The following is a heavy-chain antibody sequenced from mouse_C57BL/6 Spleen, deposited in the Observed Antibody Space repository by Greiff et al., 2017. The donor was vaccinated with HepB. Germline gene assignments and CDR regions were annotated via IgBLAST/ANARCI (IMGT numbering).Heavy chain of an antibody. CDR1: GFSLTSYA. CDR2: IWPGGGT. V-gene: IGHV2-9-1*01. CDR3: ARKGHDYYSDRDAMDY. D-gene: IGHD2-13*01. J-gene: IGHJ4*01. Sequence: QVQLKESGPGLVAPSQSLFITCTVSGFSLTSYAISWVRPPPGKGLAWLGVIWPGGGTNYNSALKSRLSNSQDNFKSQVFLKMNSLQTDDTGRSNVARKGHDYYSDRDAMDYWGQGTSVDVDS.